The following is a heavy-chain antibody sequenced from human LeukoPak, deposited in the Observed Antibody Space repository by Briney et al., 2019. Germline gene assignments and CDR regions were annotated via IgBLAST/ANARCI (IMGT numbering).Heavy chain of an antibody. D-gene: IGHD6-19*01. CDR2: INPSGGST. Sequence: ASVNVSCKTSGYNFIYYYIHWVRQAPGQGLEWMALINPSGGSTSYAQKFQGRVTMTRDTSTSTVYMELRSLRSEDTAVYYCARGPYSSGWYGLDYWGQGTLVTVPS. CDR1: GYNFIYYY. J-gene: IGHJ4*02. CDR3: ARGPYSSGWYGLDY. V-gene: IGHV1-46*01.